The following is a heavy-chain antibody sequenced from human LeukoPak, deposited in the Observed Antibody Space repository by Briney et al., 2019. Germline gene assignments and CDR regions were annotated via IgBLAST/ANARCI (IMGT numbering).Heavy chain of an antibody. V-gene: IGHV4-38-2*02. Sequence: SETLSLTCTVSAYSIRSGYFWGWIRQPPGKGLEWIASIYHSGSTYYNPSLKSRVTISVDTSKNQFSLKLTSVTAADTAMYYCARVLYYDVLTGYYINGWFDPWGQGTLVTVSS. J-gene: IGHJ5*02. D-gene: IGHD3-9*01. CDR1: AYSIRSGYF. CDR2: IYHSGST. CDR3: ARVLYYDVLTGYYINGWFDP.